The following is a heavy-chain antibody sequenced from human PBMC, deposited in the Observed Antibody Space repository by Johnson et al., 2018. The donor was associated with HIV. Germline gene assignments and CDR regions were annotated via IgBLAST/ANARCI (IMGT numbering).Heavy chain of an antibody. D-gene: IGHD6-6*01. CDR2: ISGSGGST. CDR1: GFTFSSYA. V-gene: IGHV3-23*04. J-gene: IGHJ3*02. CDR3: TTVIQQLVRRHDAFDI. Sequence: VHLVESGGGLVQPGGSLRLSCAASGFTFSSYAMSWVRQAPGKGLEWVSAISGSGGSTYYADSVKGRFTISRDNSKNTLYLQMNSLRAEDTAVYYCTTVIQQLVRRHDAFDIWGQGTMVTVSS.